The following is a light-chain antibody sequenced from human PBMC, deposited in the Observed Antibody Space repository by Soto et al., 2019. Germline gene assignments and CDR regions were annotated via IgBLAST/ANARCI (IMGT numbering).Light chain of an antibody. J-gene: IGKJ1*01. Sequence: MGMTQSPATLSVSPGERVTLSCRTSQNVTSNLAWYQLKPGQTPSLLIYGTSTRAPDIPVRFSGSGSGTEFTLSISTVQSADSAGYYCQQYDDWGFGPGTKVEIK. CDR2: GTS. CDR3: QQYDDWG. CDR1: QNVTSN. V-gene: IGKV3-15*01.